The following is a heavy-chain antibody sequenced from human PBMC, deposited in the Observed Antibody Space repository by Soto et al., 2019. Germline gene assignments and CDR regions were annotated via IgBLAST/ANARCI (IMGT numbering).Heavy chain of an antibody. V-gene: IGHV3-21*01. CDR2: ISSGSSYI. CDR3: ASGAYDH. J-gene: IGHJ4*02. D-gene: IGHD3-22*01. CDR1: GFTFTTYS. Sequence: EVQLVESGGGLGKPGGSLRLSCAASGFTFTTYSMNWVRQAPGKGLEWVSSISSGSSYIYYADSVKGRFTISRDNAKNSLYLQMNGLRGEDTALYYCASGAYDHWGQGTLVTVSS.